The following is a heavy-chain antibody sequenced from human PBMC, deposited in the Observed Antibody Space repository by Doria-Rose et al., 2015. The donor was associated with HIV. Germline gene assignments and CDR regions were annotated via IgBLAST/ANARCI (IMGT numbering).Heavy chain of an antibody. CDR2: SFSDDER. J-gene: IGHJ4*02. Sequence: QVTLKESGPVLVKPTETLTLTCTVSGVSLSSPGMGVSWIRQPPGKALEWLANSFSDDERSYKTSLKSRLTSSRDTSKRQVVLTMTDMDPVDTATYYCARIKSSRWYHKYYFDFWGQGTLVIVSA. CDR1: GVSLSSPGMG. V-gene: IGHV2-26*01. CDR3: ARIKSSRWYHKYYFDF. D-gene: IGHD6-13*01.